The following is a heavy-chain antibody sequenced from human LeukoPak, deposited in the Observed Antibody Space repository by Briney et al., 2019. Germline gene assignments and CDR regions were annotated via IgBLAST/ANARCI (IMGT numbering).Heavy chain of an antibody. D-gene: IGHD3-10*01. CDR1: GYTFTSYG. CDR2: MNPNSGNT. CDR3: VRPPSLWFGELLHAYYGMDV. J-gene: IGHJ6*02. V-gene: IGHV1-8*02. Sequence: ASVKVSCKASGYTFTSYGISWVRQAPGQGLEWMGWMNPNSGNTGYAQKFQGRVTMTRNTSISTAYMELSSLRSEDTAVYYCVRPPSLWFGELLHAYYGMDVWGQGTTVTV.